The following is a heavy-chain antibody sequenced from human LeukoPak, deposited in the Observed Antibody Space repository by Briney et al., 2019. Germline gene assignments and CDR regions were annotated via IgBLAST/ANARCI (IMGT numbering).Heavy chain of an antibody. J-gene: IGHJ4*02. V-gene: IGHV4-30-2*01. Sequence: SQTLSLTCAVSGGSISSGDFPRSWIWQPPGKGLEWIGYIFHTGHTSYNPSLKSRVTISVDMSKNQLSLRLTSVTAADTAVYYCARGFYGAGSHFDYWGQGTLVTVSS. D-gene: IGHD3-10*01. CDR1: GGSISSGDFP. CDR3: ARGFYGAGSHFDY. CDR2: IFHTGHT.